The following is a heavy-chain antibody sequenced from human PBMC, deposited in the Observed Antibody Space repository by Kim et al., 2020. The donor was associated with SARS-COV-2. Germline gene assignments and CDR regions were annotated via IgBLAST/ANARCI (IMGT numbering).Heavy chain of an antibody. CDR3: ARIPLPVVRGDRKDYGMDV. Sequence: ASVKVSCKASGYTFTSYGISWVRQAPGQGLEWMGWISAYNGNTNYAQKLQGRVTMTTDTSTSTAYMELRSLRSDDTAVYYCARIPLPVVRGDRKDYGMDVWGQGTTVTVSS. J-gene: IGHJ6*02. CDR1: GYTFTSYG. V-gene: IGHV1-18*01. CDR2: ISAYNGNT. D-gene: IGHD3-10*01.